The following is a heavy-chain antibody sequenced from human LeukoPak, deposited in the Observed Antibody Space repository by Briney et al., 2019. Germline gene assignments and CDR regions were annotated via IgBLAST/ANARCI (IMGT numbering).Heavy chain of an antibody. D-gene: IGHD6-13*01. J-gene: IGHJ4*02. CDR2: MNPNSGNT. CDR1: GYTFTSYD. Sequence: ASVKVSCKASGYTFTSYDINWVRQATGQGLEWMGWMNPNSGNTGYAQKFQGRVTMTRNTFISTAYMELSSLRSEDTAVYYCARDLAAAGPSGYWGQGTLVTVSS. CDR3: ARDLAAAGPSGY. V-gene: IGHV1-8*01.